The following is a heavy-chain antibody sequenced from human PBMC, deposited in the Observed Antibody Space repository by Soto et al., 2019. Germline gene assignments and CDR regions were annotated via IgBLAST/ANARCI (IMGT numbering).Heavy chain of an antibody. CDR2: ISGSGGST. V-gene: IGHV3-23*01. CDR1: GFTFSSYA. D-gene: IGHD3-22*01. CDR3: AKELYDSSGYYYGPFDY. J-gene: IGHJ4*02. Sequence: GGSLRLSCAASGFTFSSYAMSWVRQAPGKGLEWVSAISGSGGSTYYADSVKGRFTISRDNSKNTLYLQMNSLRAEDTAVYYCAKELYDSSGYYYGPFDYWGQGTLVTVSS.